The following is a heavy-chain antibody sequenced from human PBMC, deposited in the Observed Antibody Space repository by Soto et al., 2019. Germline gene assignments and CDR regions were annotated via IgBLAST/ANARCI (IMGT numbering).Heavy chain of an antibody. CDR1: GYSFTNHA. J-gene: IGHJ3*02. CDR2: IHTGNGNT. Sequence: QVQLVQSEAEVTKPGASVKVSCKASGYSFTNHAIHWVRQAPGQRLEWMGWIHTGNGNTKYSQNFQDRLTITRDTSADTVYMELSSLESKDTAIYYCARGNQQLVLDVSEIWGQGTMVTVSS. V-gene: IGHV1-3*04. D-gene: IGHD6-13*01. CDR3: ARGNQQLVLDVSEI.